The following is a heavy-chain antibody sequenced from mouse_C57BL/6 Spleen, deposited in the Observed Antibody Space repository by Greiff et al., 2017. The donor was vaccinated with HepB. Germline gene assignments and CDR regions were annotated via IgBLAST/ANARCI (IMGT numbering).Heavy chain of an antibody. CDR2: IDPSDSYT. CDR3: ARWDSNQYYFDY. V-gene: IGHV1-69*01. Sequence: QVQLQQPGAELVMPGASVKLSCKASGYTFTSYWMHWVKQRPGQGLEWIGEIDPSDSYTNYNQKFKGKSTLTVDKSSSTAYMQLSSLTSEDSAVYYCARWDSNQYYFDYWGQGTTLTVSS. J-gene: IGHJ2*01. D-gene: IGHD2-5*01. CDR1: GYTFTSYW.